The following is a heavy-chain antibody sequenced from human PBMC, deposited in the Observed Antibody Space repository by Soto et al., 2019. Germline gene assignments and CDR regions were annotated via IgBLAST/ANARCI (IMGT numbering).Heavy chain of an antibody. V-gene: IGHV2-5*02. D-gene: IGHD1-1*01. J-gene: IGHJ4*02. Sequence: QITLKESGPTLVKPTETLTLTCTFSGFSLNTRDLGVGWIRQPPGKALEWLAIIYWDDSKNYSPSLKSRLTITKDTSKNQVVLTVTDMDPVDTATYYCAQKERGYFDYWGQGTLVTVSS. CDR2: IYWDDSK. CDR3: AQKERGYFDY. CDR1: GFSLNTRDLG.